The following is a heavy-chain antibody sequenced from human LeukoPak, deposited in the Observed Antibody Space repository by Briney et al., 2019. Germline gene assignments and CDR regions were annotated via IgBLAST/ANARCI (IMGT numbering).Heavy chain of an antibody. CDR2: IYYSGST. J-gene: IGHJ6*02. Sequence: SETVSLTCTVSGGSISSSGYYWSWIRQHPGKGLEWIGCIYYSGSTYYNPSLKSRVTISVDTSKNQFSLKLSSVTAADTAVYYCARVSSAHNYYYYYGMDVWGQGTTVTVSS. CDR3: ARVSSAHNYYYYYGMDV. CDR1: GGSISSSGYY. V-gene: IGHV4-31*03.